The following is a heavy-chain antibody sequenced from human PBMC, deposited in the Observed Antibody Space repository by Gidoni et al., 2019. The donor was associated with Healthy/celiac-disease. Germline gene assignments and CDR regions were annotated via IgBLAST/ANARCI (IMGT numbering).Heavy chain of an antibody. D-gene: IGHD1-26*01. Sequence: EVQLVESGGGLVKPGGSLRLSCAASGLTFSSYSMNWVRQAPGKGLEWVSSISSSSSYIYYADSVKGRFTISRDNAKNSLYLQMNSLRAEDTAVYYCARRYGSYSPGVGAFDIWGQGTMVTVSS. CDR2: ISSSSSYI. CDR3: ARRYGSYSPGVGAFDI. J-gene: IGHJ3*02. CDR1: GLTFSSYS. V-gene: IGHV3-21*01.